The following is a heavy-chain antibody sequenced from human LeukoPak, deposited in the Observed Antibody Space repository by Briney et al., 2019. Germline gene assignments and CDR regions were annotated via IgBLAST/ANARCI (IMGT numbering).Heavy chain of an antibody. Sequence: PSETLSLTCTVSGGSISSYYWSWIRQPPGKGLEWIGYIYYSGSTNYNPSLKSRVTISVDTSKNQFSLKLSSMTAADTAVYYCARSRSYDFWSGFGRSQHAFDIWGQGTMVTVSS. CDR1: GGSISSYY. CDR3: ARSRSYDFWSGFGRSQHAFDI. J-gene: IGHJ3*02. D-gene: IGHD3-3*01. V-gene: IGHV4-59*01. CDR2: IYYSGST.